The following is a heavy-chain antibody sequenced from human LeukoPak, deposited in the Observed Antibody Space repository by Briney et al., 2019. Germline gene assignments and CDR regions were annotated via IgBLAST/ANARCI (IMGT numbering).Heavy chain of an antibody. Sequence: SETLSLTCTVSGGSISSYYWSWIRQPPGKGLEWIGYIYYSGSTNCNPSLKSRVTISADTSKNQFSLKLSSVTAADTAVYYCARDKKGASCYDYWGQGTLVTVSS. CDR1: GGSISSYY. V-gene: IGHV4-59*01. CDR3: ARDKKGASCYDY. J-gene: IGHJ4*02. D-gene: IGHD2-2*01. CDR2: IYYSGST.